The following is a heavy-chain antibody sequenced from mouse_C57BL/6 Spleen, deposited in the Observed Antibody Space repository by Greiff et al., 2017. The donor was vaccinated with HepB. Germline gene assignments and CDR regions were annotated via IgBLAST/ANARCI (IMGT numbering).Heavy chain of an antibody. D-gene: IGHD2-3*01. CDR1: GFTFSDYG. Sequence: EVQRVESGGGLVKPGGSLKLSCAASGFTFSDYGMHWVRQAPEKGLEWVAYISSGSSTIYYADTVKGRFTISRDNAKNTLFLQMTSLRSEDTAMYYCARGLLWYFDVWGTGTTVTVSS. CDR2: ISSGSSTI. J-gene: IGHJ1*03. CDR3: ARGLLWYFDV. V-gene: IGHV5-17*01.